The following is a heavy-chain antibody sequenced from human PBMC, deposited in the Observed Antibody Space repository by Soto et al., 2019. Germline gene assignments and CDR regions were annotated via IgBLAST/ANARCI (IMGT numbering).Heavy chain of an antibody. D-gene: IGHD3-22*01. CDR2: ISSSRGYI. J-gene: IGHJ4*02. CDR3: ARDRNYYDSSGSRYFDY. V-gene: IGHV3-21*01. Sequence: PGGSLRLSCAASGFTFSTYSMNWVRQAPGKGLEWVSSISSSRGYIYYADSVKGRFTISRDNAKNSLYLQMNSLRAEDTAVYYCARDRNYYDSSGSRYFDYWGQGTLVTVSS. CDR1: GFTFSTYS.